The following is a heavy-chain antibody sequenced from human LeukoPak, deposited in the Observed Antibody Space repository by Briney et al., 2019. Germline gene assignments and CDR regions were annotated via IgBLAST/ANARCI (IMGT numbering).Heavy chain of an antibody. CDR2: INGDGSST. Sequence: PGGSLRLSCVASGFTFSSYWMHWVRQAPGKGLVWVSRINGDGSSTTYANSVKGRFTISRDNAKNTLYLQMNSLRAEDTAVYYCARDGMTAARDAFDIWGQGTMVTVSS. CDR1: GFTFSSYW. J-gene: IGHJ3*02. CDR3: ARDGMTAARDAFDI. V-gene: IGHV3-74*01. D-gene: IGHD1-14*01.